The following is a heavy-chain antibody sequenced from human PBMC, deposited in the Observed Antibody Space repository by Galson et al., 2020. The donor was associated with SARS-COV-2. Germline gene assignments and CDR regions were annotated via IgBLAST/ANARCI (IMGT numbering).Heavy chain of an antibody. CDR2: TNYRSNWNK. J-gene: IGHJ3*02. D-gene: IGHD7-27*01. Sequence: SQTLSLTCAISGDSVSSNSATWAWIRQSPSRGFEWLGGTNYRSNWNKDYAVSVKSRITISADTSKNQFSLQLNSVTPDDTAVSYCARRNTGGRFDIWGQGTVVTVSS. CDR1: GDSVSSNSAT. V-gene: IGHV6-1*01. CDR3: ARRNTGGRFDI.